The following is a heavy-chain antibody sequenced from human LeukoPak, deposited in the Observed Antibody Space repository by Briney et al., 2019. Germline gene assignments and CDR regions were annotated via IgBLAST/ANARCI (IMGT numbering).Heavy chain of an antibody. Sequence: SETLSLTCAVYGGSFSGYCWRWIRQPPGKGLEWIGEINHSGSTNYNPSLKSRVTISVDTSKNQFSLKLSSVTAADTAVYYCATTSQYYGLDYWGQGTLVTVSS. D-gene: IGHD2/OR15-2a*01. V-gene: IGHV4-34*01. CDR2: INHSGST. CDR1: GGSFSGYC. CDR3: ATTSQYYGLDY. J-gene: IGHJ4*02.